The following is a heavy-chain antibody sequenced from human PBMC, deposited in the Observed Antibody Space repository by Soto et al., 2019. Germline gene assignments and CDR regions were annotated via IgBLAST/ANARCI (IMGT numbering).Heavy chain of an antibody. CDR2: ISYDGSNK. D-gene: IGHD3-22*01. Sequence: QVQLVESGGGVVQPGRSLRLSCAASGFTFSSYAMHWVRQAPGKGLEWVAVISYDGSNKYYADSVKGRFTISRDNSKNTLYLQMNSLRAEDTAVYYCARAPGEITMLVVVIPGDFDYWGQGTLVTVSS. V-gene: IGHV3-30-3*01. CDR1: GFTFSSYA. J-gene: IGHJ4*02. CDR3: ARAPGEITMLVVVIPGDFDY.